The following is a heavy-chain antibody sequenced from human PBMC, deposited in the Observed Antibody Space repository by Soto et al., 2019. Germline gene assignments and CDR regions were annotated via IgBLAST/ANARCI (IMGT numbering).Heavy chain of an antibody. J-gene: IGHJ4*02. CDR2: IYSGGGT. Sequence: EVRLVQSGGGLVQPGGSLRLSCAASLFIVSDNYMSWVRQAPGKGLEWVSLIYSGGGTDYAESVKGRFTISRDNSKNTLYLQMNSLKAEDTGIYDGATRMTTAPYWGQGTVVTVSS. CDR3: ATRMTTAPY. CDR1: LFIVSDNY. V-gene: IGHV3-66*01. D-gene: IGHD4-17*01.